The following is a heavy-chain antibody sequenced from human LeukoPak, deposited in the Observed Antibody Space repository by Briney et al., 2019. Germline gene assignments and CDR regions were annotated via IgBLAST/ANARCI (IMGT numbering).Heavy chain of an antibody. J-gene: IGHJ6*02. D-gene: IGHD3-10*01. Sequence: SETLSLTCTVSGGSISGYYWTCIRQPPGKGLECVGYIYYSGSTNYNPSLKSRVTISVDTSKNQFSLKLSSVTAAGTAVYVCARIMAVRGAPDYFHYGIDVWGQGTTVTVSS. CDR1: GGSISGYY. V-gene: IGHV4-59*01. CDR2: IYYSGST. CDR3: ARIMAVRGAPDYFHYGIDV.